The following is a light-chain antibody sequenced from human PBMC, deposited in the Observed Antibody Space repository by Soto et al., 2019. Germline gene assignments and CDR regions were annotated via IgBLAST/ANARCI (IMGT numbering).Light chain of an antibody. V-gene: IGLV2-23*02. J-gene: IGLJ3*02. CDR2: EVT. CDR1: VTDFGTYNF. Sequence: QSVLTQPASVSGSPGQSITISCTGSVTDFGTYNFVSWFQRHPGKAPQLIIYEVTERPSGVSPRFYGSKSVNTASLTISGLRAEDEADYFCCSFAGRKTWVFGGGTKLTVL. CDR3: CSFAGRKTWV.